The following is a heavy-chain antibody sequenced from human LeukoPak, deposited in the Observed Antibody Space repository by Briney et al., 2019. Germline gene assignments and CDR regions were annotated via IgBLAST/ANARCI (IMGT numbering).Heavy chain of an antibody. Sequence: GGSLRLSCAASGFSFSRYGMHWVRQAPGKGLEWVAFILFDGSNKYCTDSVKGRFTISRDDSKNTLFLQMKSLRAEDTAVYYCAELGITMIGGVWGKGTTVTISS. CDR3: AELGITMIGGV. CDR2: ILFDGSNK. V-gene: IGHV3-30*02. CDR1: GFSFSRYG. D-gene: IGHD3-10*01. J-gene: IGHJ6*04.